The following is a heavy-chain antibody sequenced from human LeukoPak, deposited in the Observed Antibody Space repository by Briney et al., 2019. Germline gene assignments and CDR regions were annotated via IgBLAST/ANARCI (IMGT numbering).Heavy chain of an antibody. Sequence: RPSETLSLTCTVSGGSISSYYWRWIRQPPGKGLEWIGYIYYSGSTNYNPSLKSRVTISVDTSKNQFSLKLSSVTAADTAVYYCARVKGYYGKIDYWGQGTLVTVSS. CDR2: IYYSGST. CDR1: GGSISSYY. CDR3: ARVKGYYGKIDY. J-gene: IGHJ4*02. D-gene: IGHD3-3*01. V-gene: IGHV4-59*01.